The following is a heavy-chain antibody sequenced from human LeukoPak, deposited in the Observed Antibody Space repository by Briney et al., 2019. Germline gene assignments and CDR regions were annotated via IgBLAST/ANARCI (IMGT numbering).Heavy chain of an antibody. V-gene: IGHV3-30*04. CDR3: ARARVPSGGPARAVDL. CDR1: GFTLTNCA. J-gene: IGHJ3*01. D-gene: IGHD3-16*01. CDR2: ISFDGSNT. Sequence: GGSLRLSCAASGFTLTNCAMQWVRQAPGKGLEWVALISFDGSNTYYAGSVKSRFTISRDDSKSTLYVQMNSLRAEDAAVYFCARARVPSGGPARAVDLWGQGTMVTVSS.